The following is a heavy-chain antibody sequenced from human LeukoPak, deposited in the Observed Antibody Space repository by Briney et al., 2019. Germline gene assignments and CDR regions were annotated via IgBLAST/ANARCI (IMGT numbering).Heavy chain of an antibody. J-gene: IGHJ4*02. D-gene: IGHD6-19*01. V-gene: IGHV1-18*04. Sequence: ASVKVSCKASGYTFTSYGISWVRQAPGQGLEWMGWISAYNGNTNYAQKLQGRVTMTTDTSTSTAYMELRSLRSDDTAVYYCASTYSSGWFYYFDYWGQGTLVTASS. CDR1: GYTFTSYG. CDR2: ISAYNGNT. CDR3: ASTYSSGWFYYFDY.